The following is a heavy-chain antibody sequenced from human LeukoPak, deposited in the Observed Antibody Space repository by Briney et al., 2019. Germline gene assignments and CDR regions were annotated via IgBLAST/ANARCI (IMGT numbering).Heavy chain of an antibody. J-gene: IGHJ5*02. Sequence: ASVKVSCKASGYTFTSYYMHWVRQAPGQGLEWIRIINPSGGSTSYAQKFQGRVTMTRDISTSTDYMELSSLRSEDTAVYYCARDNSVEDTAWWFDPWGQGTLVTVSS. V-gene: IGHV1-46*01. CDR3: ARDNSVEDTAWWFDP. CDR2: INPSGGST. CDR1: GYTFTSYY. D-gene: IGHD4-23*01.